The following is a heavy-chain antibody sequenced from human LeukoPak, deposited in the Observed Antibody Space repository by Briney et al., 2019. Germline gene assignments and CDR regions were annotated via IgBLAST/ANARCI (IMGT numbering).Heavy chain of an antibody. D-gene: IGHD3-3*01. CDR1: AFTFSSHA. J-gene: IGHJ5*02. CDR3: ARVGYDFWSGYFSWFDP. CDR2: ISADGANT. Sequence: GGSLRLSCAASAFTFSSHAMSWVRQTPGKRLEWVSGISADGANTLYADSVKGRFTISRDNSKNTLYLQMNSLRAEDTAVYYCARVGYDFWSGYFSWFDPWGQGTLVAVSS. V-gene: IGHV3-23*01.